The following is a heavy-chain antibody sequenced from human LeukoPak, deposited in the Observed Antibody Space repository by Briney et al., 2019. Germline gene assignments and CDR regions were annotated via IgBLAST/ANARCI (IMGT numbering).Heavy chain of an antibody. Sequence: GRSLRLSCAASGFTFSSYAMHWVRQAPGKGLEWVAVISYDGSNKYYADSVKGRFTISRDNSKNTLYLQMNSLRAEDTAVYYCAREVVPAAILWDWGQGTLVTVSS. D-gene: IGHD2-2*01. CDR3: AREVVPAAILWD. CDR2: ISYDGSNK. CDR1: GFTFSSYA. J-gene: IGHJ4*02. V-gene: IGHV3-30-3*01.